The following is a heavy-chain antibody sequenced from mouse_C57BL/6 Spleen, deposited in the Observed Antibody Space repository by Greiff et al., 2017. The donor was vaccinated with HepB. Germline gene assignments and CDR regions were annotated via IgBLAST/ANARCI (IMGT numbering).Heavy chain of an antibody. J-gene: IGHJ2*01. CDR1: GFTFSSYG. CDR2: ISSGGSYT. CDR3: ARQGYDYGYFDY. Sequence: EVKLVESGGDLVKPGGSLKLSCAASGFTFSSYGMSWVRQTPDKRLEWVATISSGGSYTYYPDSVKGRFTISRDNAKNTLYLQMSSLKSEDTAMYYCARQGYDYGYFDYWGQSTTLTVSS. D-gene: IGHD2-4*01. V-gene: IGHV5-6*01.